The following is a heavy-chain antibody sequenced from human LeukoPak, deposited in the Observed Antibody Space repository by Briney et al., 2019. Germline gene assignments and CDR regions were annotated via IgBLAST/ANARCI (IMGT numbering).Heavy chain of an antibody. CDR2: ITGSAGST. V-gene: IGHV3-23*01. CDR1: GFTFSSYA. Sequence: GGSLRLSCAASGFTFSSYAMTWVRQPPGKGLEGVSSITGSAGSTYYADSVKGRFTISRDNSKNTLYLQMNSLRAEDTAVYYCAKRYSGSSGLYNFDYWGQGTLVTVSS. CDR3: AKRYSGSSGLYNFDY. J-gene: IGHJ4*02. D-gene: IGHD1-26*01.